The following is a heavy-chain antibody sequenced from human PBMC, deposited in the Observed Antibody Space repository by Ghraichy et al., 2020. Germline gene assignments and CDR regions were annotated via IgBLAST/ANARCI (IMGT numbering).Heavy chain of an antibody. J-gene: IGHJ4*02. D-gene: IGHD6-19*01. CDR2: ISWNSGSI. CDR3: AKEGGWYYFDY. V-gene: IGHV3-9*01. Sequence: LSLTCAASGFTFDDYAMHWVRQAPGKGLEWVSGISWNSGSIGYADSVKGRFTISRDNAKNSLYLQMNSLRAEDTALYYCAKEGGWYYFDYWGQGTLVTVSS. CDR1: GFTFDDYA.